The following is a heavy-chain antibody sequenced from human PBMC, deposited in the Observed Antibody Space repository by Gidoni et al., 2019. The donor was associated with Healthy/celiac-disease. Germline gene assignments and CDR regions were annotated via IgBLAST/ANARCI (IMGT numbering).Heavy chain of an antibody. CDR3: ASCTTVTTPYAFDI. CDR2: ISYDGSNK. Sequence: QVQLVESGGGVVQPGRSLRLSCAASGFTFSSYAMHWVRQAPGKGLEWVAVISYDGSNKYYADSVKGRFTISRDNSKNTLYLQMNSLRAEDTAVYYCASCTTVTTPYAFDIWGQGTMVTVSS. D-gene: IGHD4-17*01. CDR1: GFTFSSYA. J-gene: IGHJ3*02. V-gene: IGHV3-30-3*01.